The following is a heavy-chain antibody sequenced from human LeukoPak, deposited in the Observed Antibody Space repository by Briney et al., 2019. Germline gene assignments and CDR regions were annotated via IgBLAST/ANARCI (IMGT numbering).Heavy chain of an antibody. Sequence: GGSLRLSCAASGFTFSTYWMHWVRQAPGKGLEWVSSISSSSSYIYYADSVKGRFTISRDNAKNSLYLQMNSLRAEDTAVYYCARDGYYYDSSGYSYFDYWGQGTLVTVFS. D-gene: IGHD3-22*01. J-gene: IGHJ4*02. CDR3: ARDGYYYDSSGYSYFDY. CDR2: ISSSSSYI. V-gene: IGHV3-21*01. CDR1: GFTFSTYW.